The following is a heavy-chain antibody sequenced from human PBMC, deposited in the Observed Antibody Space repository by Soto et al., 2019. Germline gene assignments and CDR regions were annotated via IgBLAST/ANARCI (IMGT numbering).Heavy chain of an antibody. V-gene: IGHV4-4*02. CDR2: IHHSGST. D-gene: IGHD6-13*01. CDR3: ARGETQQPRDY. CDR1: GDSIISSKW. J-gene: IGHJ4*03. Sequence: QVQLQESGPGLVKPSGTLSLICAVSGDSIISSKWWSWIRQPPGKGLEWIGEIHHSGSTKYNPSPQSRVINSVGQSQNPFPLALNPLADGDTGGDFRARGETQQPRDYLGQGTLVTVSS.